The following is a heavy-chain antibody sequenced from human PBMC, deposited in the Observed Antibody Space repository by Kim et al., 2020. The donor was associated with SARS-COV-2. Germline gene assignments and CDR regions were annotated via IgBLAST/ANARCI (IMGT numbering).Heavy chain of an antibody. CDR1: GFIFSSDG. CDR2: IWFDGSNK. J-gene: IGHJ1*01. D-gene: IGHD2-15*01. CDR3: AREAWLCSGGSCYSDYFQH. V-gene: IGHV3-33*01. Sequence: GGSLRLSCAASGFIFSSDGMHWVRQAPGKGLEWVAVIWFDGSNKYYADSVKGRFTISRDNSKNTLYLQMNSLRAEDTAVYYCAREAWLCSGGSCYSDYFQHWGQGTLVTVSS.